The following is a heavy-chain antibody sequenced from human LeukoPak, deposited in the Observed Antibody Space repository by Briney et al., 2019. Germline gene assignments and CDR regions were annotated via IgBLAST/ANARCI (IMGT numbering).Heavy chain of an antibody. CDR3: ASQYYYDSSGQGYYYGMDV. CDR1: GGTFSSYA. CDR2: IIPIFGTA. D-gene: IGHD3-22*01. Sequence: GASVKVSCKASGGTFSSYAISWVRQAPGQGLEWMGGIIPIFGTANYAQKFQGRVTITADESTSTAHMELSSLRSEDTAVYYCASQYYYDSSGQGYYYGMDVWGQGTTVTVSS. V-gene: IGHV1-69*13. J-gene: IGHJ6*02.